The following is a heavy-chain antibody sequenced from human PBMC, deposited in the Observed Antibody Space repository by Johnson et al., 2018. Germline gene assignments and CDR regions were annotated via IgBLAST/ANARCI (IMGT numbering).Heavy chain of an antibody. D-gene: IGHD3-22*01. CDR3: GGVVGGNGYYSEAFDR. CDR2: IWHDGSKH. CDR1: GFTFSTYG. J-gene: IGHJ3*02. Sequence: QVQLVQSGGGVVQPGTSLRLSCAASGFTFSTYGMNWVRQTPGKGLEWVAVIWHDGSKHYYADSVKGRFTISRDNSKNTANLKMYTLRVEDTAVYYCGGVVGGNGYYSEAFDRWRQGTMVTVSS. V-gene: IGHV3-33*01.